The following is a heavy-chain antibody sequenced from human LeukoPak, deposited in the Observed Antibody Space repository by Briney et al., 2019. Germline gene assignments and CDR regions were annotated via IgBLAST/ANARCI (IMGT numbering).Heavy chain of an antibody. V-gene: IGHV4-39*01. CDR3: ARQGCTNGVCYVADY. CDR2: IYYSGST. Sequence: SETLSLTCTVSGGSISSSSYYWGWIRQPPGKGLEWIGSIYYSGSTYYNPSLKSRVTISVDTSKNQFSLKLSSVTAADTAVYYCARQGCTNGVCYVADYWGQGTLVTVSS. J-gene: IGHJ4*02. D-gene: IGHD2-8*01. CDR1: GGSISSSSYY.